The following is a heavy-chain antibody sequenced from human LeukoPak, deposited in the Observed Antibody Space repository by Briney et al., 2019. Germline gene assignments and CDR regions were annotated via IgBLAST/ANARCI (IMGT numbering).Heavy chain of an antibody. J-gene: IGHJ5*02. V-gene: IGHV4-39*01. D-gene: IGHD1-7*01. CDR2: IYYSGST. CDR1: GGSISSSSYY. Sequence: SETLSLTCTVSGGSISSSSYYWGWIRQPPGKGLEWIGSIYYSGSTYYNPSLKSRVTISVDTSKNQFSLKLSSVTAADTAVYYCARRGPWNYSWFDPWGQGTLVTVSS. CDR3: ARRGPWNYSWFDP.